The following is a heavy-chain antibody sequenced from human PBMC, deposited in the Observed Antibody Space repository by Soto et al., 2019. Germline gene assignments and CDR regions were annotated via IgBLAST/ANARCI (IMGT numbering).Heavy chain of an antibody. D-gene: IGHD5-12*01. J-gene: IGHJ4*02. Sequence: QVQMVQSGAEVKRPGASVKVSCKASGYTFTAYYIHWVRQAPGQGLEWMGWINPNSGGTNYAQNYQDWVTMISDTSISTAYMEVSRLRSEDTAVYYCARGTLILPTIPAKGFDYGGQGTLVTVSS. CDR3: ARGTLILPTIPAKGFDY. V-gene: IGHV1-2*04. CDR2: INPNSGGT. CDR1: GYTFTAYY.